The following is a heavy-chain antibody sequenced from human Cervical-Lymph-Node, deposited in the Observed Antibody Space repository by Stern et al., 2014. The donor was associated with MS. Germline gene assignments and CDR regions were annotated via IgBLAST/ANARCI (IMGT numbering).Heavy chain of an antibody. J-gene: IGHJ6*02. Sequence: VQLMQSGGGLVKPGGSLRLSCEASGFTLSSYSVNWVRQAPGKGLEWVSSISSTSSYIFYADSVKGRFTISRDNAKNSLYLQMNSLRVEDAAVYYCARDNWNDWRYGMDVWGQGTTVTVSS. V-gene: IGHV3-21*01. D-gene: IGHD1-1*01. CDR3: ARDNWNDWRYGMDV. CDR2: ISSTSSYI. CDR1: GFTLSSYS.